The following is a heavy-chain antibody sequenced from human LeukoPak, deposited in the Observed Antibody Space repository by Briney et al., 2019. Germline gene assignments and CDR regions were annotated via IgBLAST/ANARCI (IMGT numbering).Heavy chain of an antibody. CDR2: IIPIFGTA. CDR3: ASWDIVVVPAAIPSYYYGMDV. Sequence: SVKVSCKASGGTFSSYAISWVRQAPGQGLEWMGGIIPIFGTANYAQKFQGRVTITADESTSTAYMELSSLRSEDTAVYYCASWDIVVVPAAIPSYYYGMDVWGQGTTVTVSS. J-gene: IGHJ6*02. D-gene: IGHD2-2*02. V-gene: IGHV1-69*13. CDR1: GGTFSSYA.